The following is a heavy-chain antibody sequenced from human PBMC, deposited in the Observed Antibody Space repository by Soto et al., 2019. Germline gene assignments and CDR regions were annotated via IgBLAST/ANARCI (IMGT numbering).Heavy chain of an antibody. D-gene: IGHD3-10*01. CDR1: GCTFTSYG. V-gene: IGHV1-69*13. Sequence: SVKVSCKASGCTFTSYGISWVRQAPGQGLEWMGWIIPYNGTANYAQKFQGRVTITADESTSTAYMELSSLRSEDTAVYYCARESIRGPAHFGPWGQGTLVTVSS. CDR3: ARESIRGPAHFGP. CDR2: IIPYNGTA. J-gene: IGHJ5*02.